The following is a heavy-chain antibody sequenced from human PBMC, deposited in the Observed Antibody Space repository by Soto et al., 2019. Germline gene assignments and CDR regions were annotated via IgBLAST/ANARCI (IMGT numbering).Heavy chain of an antibody. CDR1: GGSISSYY. CDR2: IYYSGST. Sequence: SETLSLTCTVSGGSISSYYWSWIRQPPGKGLEWIGYIYYSGSTNYNPSLKSRVTISVDTSKNQFSLKLSSVTAADTAVYYCARVYVKQWLVFRIGTPKQGLYYFDYWGQGTLVTVSS. V-gene: IGHV4-59*01. CDR3: ARVYVKQWLVFRIGTPKQGLYYFDY. J-gene: IGHJ4*02. D-gene: IGHD6-19*01.